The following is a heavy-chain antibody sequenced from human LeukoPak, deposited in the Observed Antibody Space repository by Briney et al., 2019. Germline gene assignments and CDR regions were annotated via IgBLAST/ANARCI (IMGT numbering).Heavy chain of an antibody. CDR1: GFTFSSYA. J-gene: IGHJ4*02. CDR3: AKAHFDWSGVLSAFDY. Sequence: PGGSLRLSCAASGFTFSSYAMSWVRQAPGKGLEWVSAISGSGGSTYYADSVKGRFTISRDNSKNTLYLQMNSLRAEDTAVYYCAKAHFDWSGVLSAFDYWGQGTLVTVSS. CDR2: ISGSGGST. D-gene: IGHD3-9*01. V-gene: IGHV3-23*01.